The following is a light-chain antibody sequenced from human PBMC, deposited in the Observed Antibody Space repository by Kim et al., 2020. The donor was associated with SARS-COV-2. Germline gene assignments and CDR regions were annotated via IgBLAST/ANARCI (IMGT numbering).Light chain of an antibody. Sequence: GQSITISCTGTSSDVGGHDYVSWFQQHPGKAPKLIIYDVSNRPSGVSTRFSASKSDNTASLTISGLLAEDEAAYYCCSYTSHSSWVFGGGTRVTVL. J-gene: IGLJ3*02. CDR2: DVS. CDR1: SSDVGGHDY. V-gene: IGLV2-14*03. CDR3: CSYTSHSSWV.